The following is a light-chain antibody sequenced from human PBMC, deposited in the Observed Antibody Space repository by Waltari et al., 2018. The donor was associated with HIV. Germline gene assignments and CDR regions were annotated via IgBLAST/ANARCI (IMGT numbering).Light chain of an antibody. V-gene: IGKV3-20*01. CDR3: QQYGSLPYT. CDR1: QIVTSGY. CDR2: GTS. J-gene: IGKJ2*01. Sequence: EIVLTQSPANVSPPQGERVALSCSASQIVTSGYLAWYQQKPGQPPSLLIHGTSGRATGIPDRFSGSGSGTDFTLTISRLEPEDVAVYYCQQYGSLPYTFGQGTKLEIK.